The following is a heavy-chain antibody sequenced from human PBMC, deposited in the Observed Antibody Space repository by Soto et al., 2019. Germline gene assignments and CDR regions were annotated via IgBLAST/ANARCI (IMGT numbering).Heavy chain of an antibody. CDR2: ISAYNGNI. J-gene: IGHJ4*02. CDR3: ARAGQYYDSSGYAN. Sequence: QVKLVQSGTEVKQPGASMKVSCKASGYSFATSGISWVRQAPGQGLEWMGWISAYNGNINYDQKLQDRVTMTTDTSTSTAYLELRNLRSDDTAVYYCARAGQYYDSSGYANWGQGTLVTVSS. CDR1: GYSFATSG. D-gene: IGHD3-22*01. V-gene: IGHV1-18*01.